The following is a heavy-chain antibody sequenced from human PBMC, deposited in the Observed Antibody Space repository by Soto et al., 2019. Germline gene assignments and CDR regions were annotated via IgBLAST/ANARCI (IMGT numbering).Heavy chain of an antibody. J-gene: IGHJ4*02. CDR3: ARDHPHSYGIYYFDY. CDR2: IYYSGST. CDR1: GGSISSYY. D-gene: IGHD5-18*01. Sequence: ETLSLTCTVSGGSISSYYWSWIRQPPGKGLEWIGYIYYSGSTYYNPSLKSRVTISVDTSKNQFSLKLSSVTAADTAVYYCARDHPHSYGIYYFDYWGQGTLVTVSS. V-gene: IGHV4-59*01.